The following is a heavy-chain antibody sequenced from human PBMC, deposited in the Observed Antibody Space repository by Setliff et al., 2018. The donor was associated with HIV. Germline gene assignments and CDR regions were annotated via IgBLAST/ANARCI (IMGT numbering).Heavy chain of an antibody. D-gene: IGHD6-13*01. CDR3: ARDIAAAGNAFDM. Sequence: ASVKVSCKASGYTFTSYYMHWVRQAPGQGLEWIGIINPSGGSTYYAQKFQGRVTMTRATSTTTVYMELTSLRSEDTAVYYCARDIAAAGNAFDMWGQGTMVTVS. CDR1: GYTFTSYY. V-gene: IGHV1-46*01. J-gene: IGHJ3*02. CDR2: INPSGGST.